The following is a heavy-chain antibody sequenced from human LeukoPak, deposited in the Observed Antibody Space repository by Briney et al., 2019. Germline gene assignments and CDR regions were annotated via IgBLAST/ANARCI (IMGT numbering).Heavy chain of an antibody. CDR3: ARSVGYCSSTSCYTSSNWFDP. D-gene: IGHD2-2*02. CDR2: IYYSGST. Sequence: SETLSLTCTVSGGSISSGGYYWSWIRQHPGKGLEWLGYIYYSGSTYYNPSLKSRVTISVDTSKNQFSLKLSSVTAADTAVYYCARSVGYCSSTSCYTSSNWFDPWGQGTLVTVSS. J-gene: IGHJ5*02. CDR1: GGSISSGGYY. V-gene: IGHV4-31*03.